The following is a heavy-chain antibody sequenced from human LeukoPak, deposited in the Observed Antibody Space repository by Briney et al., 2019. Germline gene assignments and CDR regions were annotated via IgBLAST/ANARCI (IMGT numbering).Heavy chain of an antibody. CDR3: ARPRYCSSTSCSWYDY. V-gene: IGHV1-69*05. CDR2: IIPIFGTA. D-gene: IGHD2-2*01. Sequence: SVKVSCKASGGTFSSYAISWVRQAPGQGLEWMGGIIPIFGTANYAQKFQGRVTITTDESTSTAYMELSSLRSEDTAVYYCARPRYCSSTSCSWYDYWGQGTLVTVSS. CDR1: GGTFSSYA. J-gene: IGHJ4*02.